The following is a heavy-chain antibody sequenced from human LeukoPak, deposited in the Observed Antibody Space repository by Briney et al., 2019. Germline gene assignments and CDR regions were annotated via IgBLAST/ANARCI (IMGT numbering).Heavy chain of an antibody. CDR3: AKSSSQAYYYYYYYMDV. Sequence: GGSLRLSCAASGFTFSSYAMSWVRQAPGKGLEWVSAISGSGGSTYYADSVKGRFIISRDNSKNTLHLQMNSLRAEDTAVYYCAKSSSQAYYYYYYYMDVGAKGPRSPSP. J-gene: IGHJ6*03. D-gene: IGHD6-6*01. V-gene: IGHV3-23*01. CDR1: GFTFSSYA. CDR2: ISGSGGST.